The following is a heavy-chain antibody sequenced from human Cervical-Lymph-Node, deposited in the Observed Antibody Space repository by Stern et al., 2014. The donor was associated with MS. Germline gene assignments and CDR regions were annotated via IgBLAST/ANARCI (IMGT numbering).Heavy chain of an antibody. V-gene: IGHV1-69*01. J-gene: IGHJ6*02. Sequence: VQLVDSGAEVKKPGSSVKVSCKAYGGTVSGYAISWVRQAPGQRLEWMGGIIPILGTVNYAQKFQGQVLITADASTSTAYMELSSLRSEDTAVYYCARGELKEGLVRGMDVWGQGTTVTVSS. CDR3: ARGELKEGLVRGMDV. CDR1: GGTVSGYA. D-gene: IGHD1-26*01. CDR2: IIPILGTV.